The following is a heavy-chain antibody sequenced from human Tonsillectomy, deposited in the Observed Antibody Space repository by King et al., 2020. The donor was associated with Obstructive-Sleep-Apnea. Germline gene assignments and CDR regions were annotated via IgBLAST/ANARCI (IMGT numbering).Heavy chain of an antibody. CDR3: ARTEYYDSGSSEY. J-gene: IGHJ4*02. Sequence: QLVQSGAEVKKPGESLKISCTGSGYNFTTYWIGWVRQMPGKGLEWMGIIYPDDSDTRYSPSFQGQVTISADKSITTAYLQWSSLQASDTAMYFCARTEYYDSGSSEYWGQGTLVTVSS. D-gene: IGHD3-10*01. CDR1: GYNFTTYW. CDR2: IYPDDSDT. V-gene: IGHV5-51*01.